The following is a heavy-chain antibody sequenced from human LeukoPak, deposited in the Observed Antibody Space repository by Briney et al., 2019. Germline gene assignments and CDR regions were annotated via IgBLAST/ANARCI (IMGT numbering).Heavy chain of an antibody. Sequence: KPSETLSLTCTVSRGSISGSIRSYYWSWLRQPPGKGLEWLGYISSSGSVNANPSLRSRVTISVDTSKNQFFLNLSSVSAADTAVYYCARIPLGYSGAYYFDYWGQGTLVTVSP. CDR3: ARIPLGYSGAYYFDY. V-gene: IGHV4-4*09. CDR2: ISSSGSV. J-gene: IGHJ4*02. D-gene: IGHD5-12*01. CDR1: RGSISGSIRSYY.